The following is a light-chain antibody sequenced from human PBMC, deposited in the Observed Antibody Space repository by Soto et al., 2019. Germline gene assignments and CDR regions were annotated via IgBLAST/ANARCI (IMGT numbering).Light chain of an antibody. J-gene: IGKJ1*01. Sequence: ESVLTQSPGTLSLSPGERATLSCRASQSVTSNYLAWHQQKPGQAPRLLIYGASSRATGIPDRFSGSGSGTDFTLTISRLEPEDFAVYYCQQYGSSPRAFGQGTKVEIK. V-gene: IGKV3-20*01. CDR2: GAS. CDR3: QQYGSSPRA. CDR1: QSVTSNY.